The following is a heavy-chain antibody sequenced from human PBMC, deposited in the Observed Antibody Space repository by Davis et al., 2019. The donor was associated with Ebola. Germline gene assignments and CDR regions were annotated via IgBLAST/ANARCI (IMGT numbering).Heavy chain of an antibody. CDR1: GFTFSDYV. CDR2: ISYYGTST. J-gene: IGHJ4*02. Sequence: GESLKISCVASGFTFSDYVMHWVRQAPGKGLEWVILISYYGTSTYYGDSVKGRFTISRDNAKNSLYLQMNSLRPEDTAVYYCTRDVAYCSSITCLTARDYWGQGTLVTVSS. CDR3: TRDVAYCSSITCLTARDY. V-gene: IGHV3-30-3*01. D-gene: IGHD2-2*01.